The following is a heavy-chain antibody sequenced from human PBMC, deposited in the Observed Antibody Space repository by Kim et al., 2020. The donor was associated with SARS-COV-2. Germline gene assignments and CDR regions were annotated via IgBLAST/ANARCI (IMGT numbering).Heavy chain of an antibody. D-gene: IGHD3-9*01. CDR3: ARGRSVRYFDWQAGEPYYYYYGMDV. CDR1: GFTVSSNY. CDR2: IYSGGST. J-gene: IGHJ6*02. V-gene: IGHV3-66*01. Sequence: GGSLRLSCAASGFTVSSNYMSWVRQAPGKGLEWVSVIYSGGSTYYADSVKGRFTISRDNSKNTLYLQMNSLRAEDTAVYYCARGRSVRYFDWQAGEPYYYYYGMDVWGQGTTVTVSS.